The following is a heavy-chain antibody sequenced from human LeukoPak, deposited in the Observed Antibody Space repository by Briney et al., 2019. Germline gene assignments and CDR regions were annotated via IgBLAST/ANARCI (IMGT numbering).Heavy chain of an antibody. V-gene: IGHV5-51*01. CDR3: ARRTQNFFDP. J-gene: IGHJ5*02. D-gene: IGHD1-1*01. CDR2: IHPGDSNT. CDR1: CCRFPNYL. Sequence: GESLKISRKGSCCRFPNYLLGLVREMPGKGLEWMGVIHPGDSNTRYSPSFQGRVTISADKSIHPAYLQCNSVKDSDTAMYYCARRTQNFFDPWGQGTLVTVSS.